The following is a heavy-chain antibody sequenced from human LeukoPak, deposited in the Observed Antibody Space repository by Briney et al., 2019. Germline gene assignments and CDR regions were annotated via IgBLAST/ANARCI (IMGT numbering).Heavy chain of an antibody. V-gene: IGHV1-18*01. CDR2: ISAYNGNT. CDR3: ARDRYYYRYLDY. CDR1: GYTFTSYG. D-gene: IGHD3-22*01. J-gene: IGHJ4*02. Sequence: ASVKVSCKASGYTFTSYGIGWVRQAPGQGLEWMGWISAYNGNTNYAQKLQGRVTMTTDTSTSTAYMELRSLRSDDTAVYYCARDRYYYRYLDYWGQGTLVTVSS.